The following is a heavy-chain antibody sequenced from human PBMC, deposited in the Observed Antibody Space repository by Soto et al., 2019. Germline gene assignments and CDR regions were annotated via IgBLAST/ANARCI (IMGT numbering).Heavy chain of an antibody. CDR3: ARDSCRNTSCAANY. CDR1: EFTFSTYS. V-gene: IGHV3-48*02. J-gene: IGHJ4*02. Sequence: EVQLVESGGGLVQPGGSLRLSCAASEFTFSTYSMNWVRQAPGKGLEWISYISSTGSNIYYADSVKGRVTIARDNARNSLYLQMNSLRDEDTAVYYCARDSCRNTSCAANYWGQGTLVTVSS. CDR2: ISSTGSNI. D-gene: IGHD2-2*01.